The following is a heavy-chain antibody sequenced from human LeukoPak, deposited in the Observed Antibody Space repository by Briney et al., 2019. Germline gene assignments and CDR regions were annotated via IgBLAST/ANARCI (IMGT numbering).Heavy chain of an antibody. V-gene: IGHV3-23*01. CDR1: AITLTNYG. Sequence: GRSLTLSSAVSAITLTNYGMRWVRPAPGRLLGWVAGTLGRGGKTNVADAVKGRFTISRDNAKNTLFLQMNSLRVEDTAVYFCAKRGVVIRVILVRFHKEAYYFDSWGQGALVTVSS. CDR3: AKRGVVIRVILVRFHKEAYYFDS. CDR2: TLGRGGKT. J-gene: IGHJ4*02. D-gene: IGHD3-22*01.